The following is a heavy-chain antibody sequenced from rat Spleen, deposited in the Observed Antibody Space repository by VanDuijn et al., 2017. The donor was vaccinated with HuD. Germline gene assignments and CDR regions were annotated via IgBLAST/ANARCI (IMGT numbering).Heavy chain of an antibody. V-gene: IGHV5-31*01. CDR1: GFTFDDYG. Sequence: EVKLVESGGGLVQPGRSLKLSCAASGFTFDDYGMAWVRQAPKNGLEWVASVTNTGGGTYYPDSVKGRFTISRDNAKNTLYLQMNSLRSEDTATYYCTRAYPGPRGDYWGQGVMVTVSS. D-gene: IGHD1-4*01. CDR2: VTNTGGGT. CDR3: TRAYPGPRGDY. J-gene: IGHJ2*01.